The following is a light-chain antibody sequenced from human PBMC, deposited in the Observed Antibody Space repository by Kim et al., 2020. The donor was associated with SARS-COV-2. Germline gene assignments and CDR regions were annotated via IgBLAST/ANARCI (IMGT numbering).Light chain of an antibody. CDR1: KLGDKF. Sequence: SYELTQPPSMSVSPGQTASITCSGDKLGDKFVCWYQQKPGHSPVLVIYEDNKRPSGIPERFSGSNSGNTATLTISGTQAMDEADYYCQAWDFSTVVFGGGTKVTVL. CDR2: EDN. J-gene: IGLJ2*01. V-gene: IGLV3-1*01. CDR3: QAWDFSTVV.